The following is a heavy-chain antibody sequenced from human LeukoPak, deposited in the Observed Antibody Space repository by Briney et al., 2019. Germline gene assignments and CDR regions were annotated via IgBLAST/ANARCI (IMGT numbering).Heavy chain of an antibody. J-gene: IGHJ5*02. CDR1: GFTFSNVW. V-gene: IGHV3-15*01. Sequence: PGGSLTLSCVASGFTFSNVWMAWVRQAPGKGLEWVGRIRSKIDGGTTDYAAPVKGRITISRDDSKRTLNLQMNSLKIEDTAVYYCTTDLPPWGQGTLVTVSS. CDR3: TTDLPP. CDR2: IRSKIDGGTT.